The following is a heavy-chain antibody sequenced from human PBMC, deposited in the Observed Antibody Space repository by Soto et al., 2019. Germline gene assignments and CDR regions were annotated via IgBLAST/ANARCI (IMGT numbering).Heavy chain of an antibody. CDR1: GGSFRSNA. Sequence: SVKVSCKASGGSFRSNALSWVRQAPGQGLEWMGRIIPIFGTVDYAQRFQGRVTITADESTGTAYMELSSLRSEDTAVYYCARGIKYGDYSRWFDPWGQGTLVTVSS. CDR2: IIPIFGTV. V-gene: IGHV1-69*13. D-gene: IGHD4-17*01. J-gene: IGHJ5*02. CDR3: ARGIKYGDYSRWFDP.